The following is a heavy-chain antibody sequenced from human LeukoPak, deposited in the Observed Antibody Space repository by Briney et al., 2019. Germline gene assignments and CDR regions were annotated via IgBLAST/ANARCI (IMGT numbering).Heavy chain of an antibody. CDR2: IYTSGST. J-gene: IGHJ6*02. V-gene: IGHV4-4*07. D-gene: IGHD6-13*01. CDR3: ARRIIAAGKNYYGMDV. Sequence: SEILSLTCTVSGGSISSYYWTWIRQPAGKGLEWIGRIYTSGSTNYNPSLKSRVTMSVDTSNNQFSLNLGSVTAADTAVYYCARRIIAAGKNYYGMDVWGQGTTVTVSS. CDR1: GGSISSYY.